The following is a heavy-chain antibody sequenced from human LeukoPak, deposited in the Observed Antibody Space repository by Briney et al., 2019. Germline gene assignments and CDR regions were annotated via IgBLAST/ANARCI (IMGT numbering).Heavy chain of an antibody. V-gene: IGHV3-48*01. Sequence: GGSLRLSCAASGFTFSSYEMNWVRQAPGKGLEWVSYISSSSSTIYYADSVKGRFTISRDNAKNSLYLQMNSLRAEDTAVYYCARDTASTRFDYWGQGTLVTVSS. D-gene: IGHD2-21*02. CDR3: ARDTASTRFDY. CDR2: ISSSSSTI. CDR1: GFTFSSYE. J-gene: IGHJ4*02.